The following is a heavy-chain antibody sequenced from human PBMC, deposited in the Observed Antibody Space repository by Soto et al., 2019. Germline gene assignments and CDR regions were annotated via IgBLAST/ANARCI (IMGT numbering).Heavy chain of an antibody. Sequence: SETLALPCAVSGGSISSYYWSWIRQPPGKGLEWIGYIYYSGSTNYNPSLKSRVTISVDTSKNQFSLKLSSVTAADTAVYYCARDRGGDGYADYWGQGTLVTVSS. J-gene: IGHJ4*02. V-gene: IGHV4-59*01. CDR2: IYYSGST. CDR3: ARDRGGDGYADY. D-gene: IGHD2-21*01. CDR1: GGSISSYY.